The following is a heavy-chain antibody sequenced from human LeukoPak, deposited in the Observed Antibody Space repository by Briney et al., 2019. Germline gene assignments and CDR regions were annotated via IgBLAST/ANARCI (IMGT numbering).Heavy chain of an antibody. V-gene: IGHV4-34*01. J-gene: IGHJ4*02. CDR3: ARGPYFDY. Sequence: PSETLSLTCAVYGGSFSGYYWNWIRQPPGKGLEWIGEINHSGSTNYNPSLKSRVTISVDTSKNQFSLKLSSVTAADTAVYYCARGPYFDYWGQGTLVTVSS. CDR2: INHSGST. CDR1: GGSFSGYY.